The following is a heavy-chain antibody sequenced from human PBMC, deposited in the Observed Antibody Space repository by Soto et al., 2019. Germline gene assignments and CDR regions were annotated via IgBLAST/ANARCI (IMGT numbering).Heavy chain of an antibody. Sequence: SETLSLTCTVSGVSIGSSGDYWGWIRQAPGQGLEWIATIYSGGRTFYNPSLKSRVAMSLDPSKDQVSLKLTSVTAADTAVYYCGRLQNFINWCFDSWGQGVLVTVSS. CDR2: IYSGGRT. V-gene: IGHV4-39*01. J-gene: IGHJ4*02. CDR1: GVSIGSSGDY. CDR3: GRLQNFINWCFDS. D-gene: IGHD2-15*01.